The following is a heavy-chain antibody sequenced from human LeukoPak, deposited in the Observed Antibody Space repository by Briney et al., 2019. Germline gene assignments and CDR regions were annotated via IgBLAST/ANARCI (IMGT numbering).Heavy chain of an antibody. J-gene: IGHJ4*02. D-gene: IGHD3-3*01. CDR2: ISTYTGNT. CDR3: ARDQKSGLEVLWRY. Sequence: ASVNVACRASGYRFTSYDISWVRQAPGQGLQWKGVISTYTGNTNYAQSFQDRVTMTTDTSTSTVYMELRSLTSDDTAVYYCARDQKSGLEVLWRYWGQGTLVTVSS. CDR1: GYRFTSYD. V-gene: IGHV1-18*04.